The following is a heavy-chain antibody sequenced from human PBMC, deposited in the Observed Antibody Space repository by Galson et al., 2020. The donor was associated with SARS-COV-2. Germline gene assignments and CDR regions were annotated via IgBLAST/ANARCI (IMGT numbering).Heavy chain of an antibody. J-gene: IGHJ5*02. CDR2: ISYDGSNK. CDR3: ARNSENNWFDA. Sequence: GGSLRLSCAASGFTFSSYAMHWVRQAPGKGLEWVAVISYDGSNKYYADSVKGRFTISRDNSKNTLYLQMNTLRAEDTAVYYCARNSENNWFDAWGQGTLVTVSS. CDR1: GFTFSSYA. V-gene: IGHV3-30*04.